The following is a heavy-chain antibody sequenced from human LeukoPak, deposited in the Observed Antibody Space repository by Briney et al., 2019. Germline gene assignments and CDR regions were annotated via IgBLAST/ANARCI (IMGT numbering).Heavy chain of an antibody. CDR2: ISSSGSTI. CDR1: GFTFSDYY. D-gene: IGHD3-10*01. CDR3: AKDQDYGSGMDAFDI. V-gene: IGHV3-11*01. J-gene: IGHJ3*02. Sequence: GGSLRLSCAASGFTFSDYYMSWIRQAPGKGLEWVSYISSSGSTIYYADSVKGRFTISRDNAKNSLYLQMNSLRAEDTAVYYCAKDQDYGSGMDAFDIWGQGTMVTVSS.